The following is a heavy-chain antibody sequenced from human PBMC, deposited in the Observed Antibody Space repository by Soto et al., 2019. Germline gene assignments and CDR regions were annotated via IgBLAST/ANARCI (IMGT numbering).Heavy chain of an antibody. CDR1: GFTFTSYG. J-gene: IGHJ3*02. Sequence: QVQLVQSGAEVKQPGASVRVSCKASGFTFTSYGFIWVRQAPGQGLEWMGWISAYNGDTYYTQKFQGRITITTDTSTSTAYMDLRSLRSDDTALYYFARKGQGQASDIWGQGTTVTVSS. V-gene: IGHV1-18*04. CDR2: ISAYNGDT. CDR3: ARKGQGQASDI.